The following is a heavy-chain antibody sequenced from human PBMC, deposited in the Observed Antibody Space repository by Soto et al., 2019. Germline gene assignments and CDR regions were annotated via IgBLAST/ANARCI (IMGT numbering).Heavy chain of an antibody. Sequence: PGGSLRLSCAASGFAFGRHGMHWVRQAPGKGPEWMAVIWYDGSNKYYADSVRGRFTVSRDNAENTLYLQMNSLRVEDTAVYHCVRWANWKVPDLWGQGTLVTVSS. CDR3: VRWANWKVPDL. J-gene: IGHJ5*02. D-gene: IGHD1-1*01. CDR2: IWYDGSNK. V-gene: IGHV3-33*01. CDR1: GFAFGRHG.